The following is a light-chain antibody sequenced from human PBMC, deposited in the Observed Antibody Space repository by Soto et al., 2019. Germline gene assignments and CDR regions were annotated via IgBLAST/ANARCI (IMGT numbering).Light chain of an antibody. CDR2: GAS. V-gene: IGKV3-20*01. Sequence: PGERATLSCRASQSVSSNYLAWYQHIPGQAPRLLIYGASTRATGIPDRFSCSGSGTDFTLTISRLEPEDFAVYYCQQFYRSLPSWTFGQGTKVE. CDR3: QQFYRSLPSWT. J-gene: IGKJ1*01. CDR1: QSVSSNY.